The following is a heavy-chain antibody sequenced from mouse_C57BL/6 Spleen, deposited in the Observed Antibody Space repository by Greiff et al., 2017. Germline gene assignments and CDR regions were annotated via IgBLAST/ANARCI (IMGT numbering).Heavy chain of an antibody. Sequence: QVQLQQSGPELVKPGASVKISCKASGYAFSSSWMNWVKQRPGQGLEWIGRIYPGDGDTNYNGKFKGKATLTADKSSSTAYMQLSSLTSEDSAVYFCARQTGRYYAMDDWGQGTSVTVSS. D-gene: IGHD4-1*01. J-gene: IGHJ4*01. CDR3: ARQTGRYYAMDD. CDR1: GYAFSSSW. V-gene: IGHV1-82*01. CDR2: IYPGDGDT.